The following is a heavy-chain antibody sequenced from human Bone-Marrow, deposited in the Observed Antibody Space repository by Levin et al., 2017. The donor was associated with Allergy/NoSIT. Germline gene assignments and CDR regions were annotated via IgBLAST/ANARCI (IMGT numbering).Heavy chain of an antibody. D-gene: IGHD3-16*01. J-gene: IGHJ4*02. CDR3: AWGPRRCC. V-gene: IGHV3-53*01. CDR2: IYSDGTV. CDR1: GFTVSNNY. Sequence: GGSLRLSCAVSGFTVSNNYMSWVRQAPGKGLEWVSLIYSDGTVDYADSVKGRLTISRDNSKNTLSLQMNSLTADDTAVYYCAWGPRRCCWGQGTLVTVSS.